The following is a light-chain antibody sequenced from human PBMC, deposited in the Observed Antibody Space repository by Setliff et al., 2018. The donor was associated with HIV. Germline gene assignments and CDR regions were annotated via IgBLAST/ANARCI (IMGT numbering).Light chain of an antibody. CDR1: ASDVGGYNY. CDR3: SSYTASSTLYV. V-gene: IGLV2-14*03. J-gene: IGLJ1*01. Sequence: QSVLTQPASVSGSPGQSITISCTGSASDVGGYNYVSWYQQQRGKAPKLIIYDVTHRPSGVSHRFSASKSGNTASLTISGLQAEDEADYLCSSYTASSTLYVFGTGTKVTVL. CDR2: DVT.